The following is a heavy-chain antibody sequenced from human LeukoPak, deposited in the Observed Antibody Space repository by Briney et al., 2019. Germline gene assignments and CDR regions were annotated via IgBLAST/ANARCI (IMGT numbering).Heavy chain of an antibody. Sequence: GGSLRLSCAASGFTVSSKFMSWVRQAPGKGLEWVSVIYSGGNTYYADSVKGRFTNSRDNSKNTLYLQMNSLRAEDTAVYYCATWGYSWGQGTLVTVSS. J-gene: IGHJ5*02. D-gene: IGHD3-22*01. CDR1: GFTVSSKF. V-gene: IGHV3-53*01. CDR3: ATWGYS. CDR2: IYSGGNT.